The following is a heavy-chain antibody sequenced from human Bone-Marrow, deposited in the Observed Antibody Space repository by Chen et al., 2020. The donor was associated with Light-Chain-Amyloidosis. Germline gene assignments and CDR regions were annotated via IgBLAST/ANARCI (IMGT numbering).Heavy chain of an antibody. CDR1: GGSFSDSS. Sequence: QVQLQKWGAGLLKPSETLSLTCAVYGGSFSDSSWTWIRQSPGTGLEWIGKITHSGSTKYNPSLKSRVTMSVDTSKNQFSLKMNSVTAADTAVYYCVRDTYDSSTYYTYRSMDVWGQGTTVTVSS. D-gene: IGHD3-22*01. J-gene: IGHJ6*02. V-gene: IGHV4-34*01. CDR3: VRDTYDSSTYYTYRSMDV. CDR2: ITHSGST.